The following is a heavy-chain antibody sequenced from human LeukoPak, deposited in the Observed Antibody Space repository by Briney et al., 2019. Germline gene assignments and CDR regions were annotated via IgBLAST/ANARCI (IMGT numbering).Heavy chain of an antibody. D-gene: IGHD3-22*01. Sequence: GRSLRLSCAASGFTFSSYAMSWVRQAPGKGLEWVSAISGSGGSTYYADSVKGRFTISRDNSKNTLYLQMNSLRAEDTAVYYCAKAYYYDSSGYYFDYWGQGTLVTVSS. V-gene: IGHV3-23*01. CDR1: GFTFSSYA. J-gene: IGHJ4*02. CDR2: ISGSGGST. CDR3: AKAYYYDSSGYYFDY.